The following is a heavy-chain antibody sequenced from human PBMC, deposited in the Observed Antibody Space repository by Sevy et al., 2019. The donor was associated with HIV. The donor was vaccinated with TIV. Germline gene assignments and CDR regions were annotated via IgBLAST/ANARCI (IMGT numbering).Heavy chain of an antibody. CDR1: GFTFSHYW. Sequence: GGSLRLSCAASGFTFSHYWMTWVRQSPGKGLEWVANIKQDGSEKYYVDSVEGRFTISRNNANNSVWLQLSSLRAEDKAVYFWARGNLYYDSQFYFEYWGQGKLVTVSS. J-gene: IGHJ4*02. CDR3: ARGNLYYDSQFYFEY. D-gene: IGHD3-22*01. CDR2: IKQDGSEK. V-gene: IGHV3-7*01.